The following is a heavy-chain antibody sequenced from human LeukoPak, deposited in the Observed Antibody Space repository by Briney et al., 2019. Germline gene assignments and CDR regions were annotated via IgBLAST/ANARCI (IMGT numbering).Heavy chain of an antibody. CDR3: ARGSEYCSGGSCLYFDY. CDR1: GGSFSGYY. V-gene: IGHV4-34*01. CDR2: INHSGST. Sequence: ASETLSLTCTVYGGSFSGYYWSWIRQPPGKGLEWIGEINHSGSTNYNPSLKSRVTISVDTSKNQFSLKLSSVTAADTAVYYCARGSEYCSGGSCLYFDYWGQGTLVTVSS. D-gene: IGHD2-15*01. J-gene: IGHJ4*02.